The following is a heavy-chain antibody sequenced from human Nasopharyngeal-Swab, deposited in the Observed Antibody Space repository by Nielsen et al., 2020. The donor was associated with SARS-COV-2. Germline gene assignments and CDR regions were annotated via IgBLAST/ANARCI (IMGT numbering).Heavy chain of an antibody. Sequence: SETLSLTCAVSGGSISSSNWWSWVRQPPGKGLEWIGEIYHSGSTNYNPSLKSRVTISVDTSKNQFSLKLSSVTAADTAVYYCARSLAAAGYDYWGQGTLVTVSS. CDR3: ARSLAAAGYDY. D-gene: IGHD6-13*01. CDR2: IYHSGST. CDR1: GGSISSSNW. J-gene: IGHJ4*02. V-gene: IGHV4-4*02.